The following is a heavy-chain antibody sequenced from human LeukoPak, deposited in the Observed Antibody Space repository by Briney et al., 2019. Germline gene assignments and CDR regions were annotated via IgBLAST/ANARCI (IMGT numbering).Heavy chain of an antibody. CDR3: ARTSDFWSGWAFDI. V-gene: IGHV4-30-2*01. J-gene: IGHJ3*02. D-gene: IGHD3-3*01. CDR1: GASISSGGYY. CDR2: IYHSGST. Sequence: SETLSLTCTVSGASISSGGYYWTWIRQPPGKGLEWIGYIYHSGSTYYNPSLKSRVTISVDRSKNQFSLKLSSVTAADTAVYYCARTSDFWSGWAFDIWGQGTMVTVSS.